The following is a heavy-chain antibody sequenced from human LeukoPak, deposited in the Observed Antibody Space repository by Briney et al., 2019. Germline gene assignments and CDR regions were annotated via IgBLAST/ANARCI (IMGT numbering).Heavy chain of an antibody. V-gene: IGHV4-4*07. CDR2: IYSSGSA. Sequence: SETLSLTCSVSGASIKGSYWSWIRQPAGRGLEWIGRIYSSGSANYNPSLKSRVTMSIDTSKSQFSLKVNSVTGADTAVYYCARVLMVKWFGELWPLFDYWGQGTLVTVSS. CDR3: ARVLMVKWFGELWPLFDY. D-gene: IGHD3-10*01. J-gene: IGHJ4*02. CDR1: GASIKGSY.